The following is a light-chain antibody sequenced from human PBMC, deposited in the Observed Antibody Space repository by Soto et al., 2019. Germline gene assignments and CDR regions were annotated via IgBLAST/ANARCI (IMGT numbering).Light chain of an antibody. Sequence: EIVMTQSPAILSVSPGERATLSCRASQSVASRLAWYQHTPGQAPRLLIYGASTRATDIPARFSGSGSGTEFTLSITSLQSEDFAVYYCQQYNAWPRTFGHGTKVDIK. CDR1: QSVASR. V-gene: IGKV3-15*01. J-gene: IGKJ1*01. CDR2: GAS. CDR3: QQYNAWPRT.